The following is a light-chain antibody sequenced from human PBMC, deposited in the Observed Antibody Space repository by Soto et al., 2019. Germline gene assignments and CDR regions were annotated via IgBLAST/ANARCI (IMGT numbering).Light chain of an antibody. V-gene: IGLV2-8*01. J-gene: IGLJ3*02. CDR2: EVT. CDR1: SSDGGRSNY. Sequence: QSALTQPPSASGSAGQSVTISCTGISSDGGRSNYVSWYQQHPGKAPKLIIYEVTKRPSGVPDRFSGSKSGNTASLTVSGLQADDEADYYCNSYAGSNNLMFGGGTKLTVL. CDR3: NSYAGSNNLM.